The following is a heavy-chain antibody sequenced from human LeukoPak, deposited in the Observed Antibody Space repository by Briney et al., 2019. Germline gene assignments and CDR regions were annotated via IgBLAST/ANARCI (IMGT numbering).Heavy chain of an antibody. CDR3: AKPYDSSGYYYGIDY. V-gene: IGHV1-46*01. J-gene: IGHJ4*02. D-gene: IGHD3-22*01. CDR1: GYTFTSYY. CDR2: INPSGGST. Sequence: ASVKVSCKASGYTFTSYYMHWVRQAPGQGLEWMGIINPSGGSTSYAQKFQGRVTMTRDTSTSTVYMELSSLRAEDTAVYYCAKPYDSSGYYYGIDYWGQGTLVTVSS.